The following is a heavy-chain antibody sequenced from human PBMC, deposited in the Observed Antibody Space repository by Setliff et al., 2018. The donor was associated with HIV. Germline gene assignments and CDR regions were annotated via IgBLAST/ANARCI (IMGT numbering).Heavy chain of an antibody. CDR3: ARQGPSGLFDY. D-gene: IGHD6-19*01. CDR2: IQPDDSDT. J-gene: IGHJ4*02. CDR1: GYTFTKYW. V-gene: IGHV5-51*01. Sequence: PGESLKISCKGSGYTFTKYWIAWVRQMPGKGLEWMGIIQPDDSDTRYSPSFQGQVTISADKSISTAYLQWSSLKASDTAIYYCARQGPSGLFDYWGQGTLVTVS.